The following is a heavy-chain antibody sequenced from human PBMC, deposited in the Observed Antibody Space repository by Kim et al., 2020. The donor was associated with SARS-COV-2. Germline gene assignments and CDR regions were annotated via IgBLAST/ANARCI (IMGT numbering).Heavy chain of an antibody. Sequence: SVKVSCKASGGTFSSYAISWVRQAPGQGLEWMGGIIPIFGTANYAQKFQGRATITAHESTSTAYMELSSLRSEDTAVYYCARGAQPIVVVPAAVNYWYFDLWGRGTLVTVSS. CDR2: IIPIFGTA. J-gene: IGHJ2*01. V-gene: IGHV1-69*13. CDR3: ARGAQPIVVVPAAVNYWYFDL. D-gene: IGHD2-2*01. CDR1: GGTFSSYA.